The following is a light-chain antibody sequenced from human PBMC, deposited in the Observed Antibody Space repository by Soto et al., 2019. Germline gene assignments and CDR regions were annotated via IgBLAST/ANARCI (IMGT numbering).Light chain of an antibody. CDR2: GNI. CDR1: NSNIGAGYD. Sequence: QSVLTQPPSVSGAPGQRVTISCTGSNSNIGAGYDVHWYQQLPGTAPKLLIYGNINRPSGVPDRFSGSKSGTSASLAITGLHAEDEADYYCQSYDSSLSGYVFGTGTKVTVL. CDR3: QSYDSSLSGYV. V-gene: IGLV1-40*01. J-gene: IGLJ1*01.